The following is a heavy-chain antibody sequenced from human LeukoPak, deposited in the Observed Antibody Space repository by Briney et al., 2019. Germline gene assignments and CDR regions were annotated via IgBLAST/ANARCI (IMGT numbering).Heavy chain of an antibody. CDR3: ARESPSSRYFMDV. V-gene: IGHV4-39*07. D-gene: IGHD6-6*01. J-gene: IGHJ6*03. CDR1: GSSTRTSTSY. CDR2: IHYSGST. Sequence: SETLSLTCSVSGSSTRTSTSYWGWVRQPPGKGLEWIGSIHYSGSTYKNPSLKSRVTISMDTSGSQFSLKVTSLTAADSAVYFCARESPSSRYFMDVWGRGTTVTVSS.